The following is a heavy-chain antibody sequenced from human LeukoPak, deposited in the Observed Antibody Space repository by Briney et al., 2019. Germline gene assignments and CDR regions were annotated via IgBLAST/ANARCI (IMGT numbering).Heavy chain of an antibody. Sequence: PSGTLSLTCTVSGASISSSYWSWIRQPPGKRLEWIGYIYYNGNTNSNPSLKSRVTISADTSKNRFSLKLSSVTAADTAIYYGVRGNYDNRGYSNAFDIWGQGTMVTVSS. D-gene: IGHD3-22*01. J-gene: IGHJ3*02. CDR2: IYYNGNT. CDR3: VRGNYDNRGYSNAFDI. V-gene: IGHV4-59*01. CDR1: GASISSSY.